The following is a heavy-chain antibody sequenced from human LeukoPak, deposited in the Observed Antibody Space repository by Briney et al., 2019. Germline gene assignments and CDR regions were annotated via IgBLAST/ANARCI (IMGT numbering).Heavy chain of an antibody. CDR1: GGSISSYY. Sequence: KSSETLCLTCTVSGGSISSYYWSWIRQPAGKGLERIGRIYTSGSTNYNPSLKSRVTMSVDTSKNQFSLKLSSVTAADTAVYYCASVYYGSGSYSDYWGQGTLVSVSS. D-gene: IGHD3-10*01. J-gene: IGHJ4*02. CDR2: IYTSGST. CDR3: ASVYYGSGSYSDY. V-gene: IGHV4-4*07.